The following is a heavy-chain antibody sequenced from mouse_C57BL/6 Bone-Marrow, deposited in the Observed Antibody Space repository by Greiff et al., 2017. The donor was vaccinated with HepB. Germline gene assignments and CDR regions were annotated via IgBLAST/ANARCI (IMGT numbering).Heavy chain of an antibody. V-gene: IGHV1-82*01. CDR3: ARGGTMVTTPFAY. CDR1: GYAFSSSW. CDR2: IYPGDGDT. D-gene: IGHD2-2*01. Sequence: QVQLQQSGPELVKPGASVKISCKASGYAFSSSWMNWVKQRPGKGLEWIGRIYPGDGDTNYNGKFKGKATLTADKSSSTAYMQLSSLTSEDSAVYFCARGGTMVTTPFAYWGQGTLVTVSA. J-gene: IGHJ3*01.